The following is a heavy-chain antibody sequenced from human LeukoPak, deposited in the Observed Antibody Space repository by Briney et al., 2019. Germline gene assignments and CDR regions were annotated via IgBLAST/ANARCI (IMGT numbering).Heavy chain of an antibody. D-gene: IGHD6-19*01. Sequence: ASVKVSCKASGYTFTSYGISWVRQAPGQGLEWMGWISAYNGNTNYAQKLQGRVTMTTDTSMSTAYMELRSLRSDDTAVYYCAREGIEGIAVAGHFDYWGQGTLVTVSS. J-gene: IGHJ4*02. CDR1: GYTFTSYG. CDR2: ISAYNGNT. V-gene: IGHV1-18*01. CDR3: AREGIEGIAVAGHFDY.